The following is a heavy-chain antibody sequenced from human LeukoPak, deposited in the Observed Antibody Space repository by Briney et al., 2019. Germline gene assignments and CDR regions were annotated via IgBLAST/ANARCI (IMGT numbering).Heavy chain of an antibody. CDR2: ISAYNGNT. Sequence: ASVKVSCKASGYTFTSYGISWVRQAPGQGLEWMGWISAYNGNTNYAQKLQGRVTMTTDTSTSTAYMELRSLRSDDTAVYYCARAYYDFWSGYRAPDYWGQGTLVTVSS. J-gene: IGHJ4*02. CDR3: ARAYYDFWSGYRAPDY. D-gene: IGHD3-3*01. CDR1: GYTFTSYG. V-gene: IGHV1-18*01.